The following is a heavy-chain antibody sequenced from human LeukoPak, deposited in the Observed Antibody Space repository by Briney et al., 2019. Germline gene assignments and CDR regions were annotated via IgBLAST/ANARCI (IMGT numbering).Heavy chain of an antibody. J-gene: IGHJ4*02. CDR2: IKQDGSEK. CDR3: ARGSGSYPGILDY. D-gene: IGHD1-26*01. CDR1: GFTFSTYW. Sequence: PGGSLRLSCAASGFTFSTYWMSWVRQAPGKGLEWVANIKQDGSEKYYVDSVKGRFTISRDNAKNSLYLQMNSLRAEDTAVYYCARGSGSYPGILDYWGQGTLVTVSS. V-gene: IGHV3-7*01.